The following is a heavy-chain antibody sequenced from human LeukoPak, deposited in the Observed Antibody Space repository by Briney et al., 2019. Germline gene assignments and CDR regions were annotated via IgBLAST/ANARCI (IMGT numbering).Heavy chain of an antibody. CDR2: ISISGST. CDR3: ARGAYTSGFWFDP. V-gene: IGHV4-4*07. CDR1: GXSISSYY. Sequence: SETLSLTCTVSGXSISSYYWSWIRQPAGKGQEWIGRISISGSTDYNPSLKSRVTVSVDTSKNQFSLTLSSVTAADTAVYYCARGAYTSGFWFDPWGQGTLVTVSS. J-gene: IGHJ5*02. D-gene: IGHD3-16*01.